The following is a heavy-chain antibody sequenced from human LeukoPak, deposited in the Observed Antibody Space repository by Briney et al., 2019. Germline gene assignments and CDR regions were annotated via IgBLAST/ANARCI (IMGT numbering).Heavy chain of an antibody. Sequence: SDTLSLTCAVSGYSISSSNWWGWIRQPPGKGLEWIGYIYYSGSTNYNPSLKSRVTISVDTSKNQFSLKLSSVTAADTAVYYCARDNNFTMIGYWGQGTLVTVSS. V-gene: IGHV4-28*03. CDR1: GYSISSSNW. D-gene: IGHD3-22*01. CDR2: IYYSGST. J-gene: IGHJ4*02. CDR3: ARDNNFTMIGY.